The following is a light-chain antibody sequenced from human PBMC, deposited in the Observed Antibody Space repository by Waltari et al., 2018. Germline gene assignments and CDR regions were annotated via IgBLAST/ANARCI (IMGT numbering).Light chain of an antibody. Sequence: DIVMTQSPDSLAGFLGERASFESKSSQNILYSSNSKNYLAWYQQKPGQPPKLLIYWASSRETGVPDRFSGSGSGTDFTLTISSLQAEDVAVYYCQQHYSSPYTFGQGTKLEI. CDR3: QQHYSSPYT. J-gene: IGKJ2*01. CDR2: WAS. CDR1: QNILYSSNSKNY. V-gene: IGKV4-1*01.